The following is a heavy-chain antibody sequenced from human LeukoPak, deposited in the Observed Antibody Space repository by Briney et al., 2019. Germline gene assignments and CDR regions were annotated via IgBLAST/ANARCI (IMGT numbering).Heavy chain of an antibody. Sequence: GGSLRLSCAASGFTFDDYAMHWVRQATGEGLEWVSGISWNSGSIGYADSVKGRFTISRDNAKNSLYLQMNSLRAEDTALYYCAKDMARWRGMDVWGQGTTVTVSS. V-gene: IGHV3-9*01. CDR2: ISWNSGSI. D-gene: IGHD4-23*01. CDR1: GFTFDDYA. CDR3: AKDMARWRGMDV. J-gene: IGHJ6*02.